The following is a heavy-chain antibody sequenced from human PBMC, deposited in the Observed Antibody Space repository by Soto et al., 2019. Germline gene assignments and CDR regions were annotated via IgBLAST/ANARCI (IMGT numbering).Heavy chain of an antibody. CDR2: ISWDGGST. V-gene: IGHV3-43D*04. D-gene: IGHD6-13*01. CDR3: AKGGLKQQLVTN. J-gene: IGHJ4*02. Sequence: HPGGSLRLSCAASGVTFDDYAMHWVRQAPGKGLEWVSLISWDGGSTYYADSVKGRFTISRDNSKNSLYLQMNSLRAEDTALYYCAKGGLKQQLVTNWGQGTLVTVSS. CDR1: GVTFDDYA.